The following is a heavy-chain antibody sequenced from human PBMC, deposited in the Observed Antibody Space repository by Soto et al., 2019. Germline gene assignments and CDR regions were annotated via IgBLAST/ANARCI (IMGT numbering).Heavy chain of an antibody. V-gene: IGHV4-59*01. CDR1: GGSISSYY. CDR3: ARGVLYDFWSGYQYYFDY. Sequence: PSETLSLTCTVSGGSISSYYWSWIRQPPGKGLEWIGYIYYSGSTNYNPSLKSRVTISVDTSKNQFSLKLSSVTAADTAVYYCARGVLYDFWSGYQYYFDYWGQGTLVTVSS. J-gene: IGHJ4*02. CDR2: IYYSGST. D-gene: IGHD3-3*01.